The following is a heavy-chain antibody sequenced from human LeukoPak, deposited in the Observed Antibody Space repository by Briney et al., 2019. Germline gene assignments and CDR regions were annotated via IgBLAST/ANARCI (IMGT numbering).Heavy chain of an antibody. J-gene: IGHJ4*02. CDR2: IYHSGST. CDR1: GYSISSGYY. Sequence: SETLSLTCTVSGYSISSGYYWGWIRPPPGKGLEWIGSIYHSGSTYYNPSLKSRVTISVDTSKNQFSLKLSSVTAADTAVYYCARDGYSSSWYFDYWGQGTLVTVSS. CDR3: ARDGYSSSWYFDY. V-gene: IGHV4-38-2*02. D-gene: IGHD6-13*01.